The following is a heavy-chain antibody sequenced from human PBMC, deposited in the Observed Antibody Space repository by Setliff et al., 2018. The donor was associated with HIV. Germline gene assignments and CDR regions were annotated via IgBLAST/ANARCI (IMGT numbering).Heavy chain of an antibody. CDR1: GGSFSGYY. CDR3: ARARTYCSGGSCYSGYFDY. V-gene: IGHV4-34*01. CDR2: INHSGST. Sequence: SETLSLTCAVYGGSFSGYYWSWIRQPPGKGLEWIGEINHSGSTNYNPSLKSRVTISVDTSKNLFSLKLSSVTAADTAVYYCARARTYCSGGSCYSGYFDYWGQGTLVTVSS. D-gene: IGHD2-15*01. J-gene: IGHJ4*02.